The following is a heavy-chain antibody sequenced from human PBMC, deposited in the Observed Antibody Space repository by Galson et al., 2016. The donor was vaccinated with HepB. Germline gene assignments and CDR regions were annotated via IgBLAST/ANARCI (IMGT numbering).Heavy chain of an antibody. CDR3: ARGGDDHSSAIVADS. Sequence: SLRLSCAASGFTFSTSPMSWVRRAPGKGLEWLSSISGSGDRTYYTDSVKGRFTISRDTSKNQFSLSLRSVTTADTAVYYCARGGDDHSSAIVADSWGLGTLVTVSS. V-gene: IGHV3-23*01. CDR1: GFTFSTSP. J-gene: IGHJ4*02. CDR2: ISGSGDRT. D-gene: IGHD6-19*01.